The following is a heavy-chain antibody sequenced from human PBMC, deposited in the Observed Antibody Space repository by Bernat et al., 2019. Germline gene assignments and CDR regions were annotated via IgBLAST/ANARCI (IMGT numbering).Heavy chain of an antibody. D-gene: IGHD2-15*01. V-gene: IGHV3-23*01. CDR1: GFTFSSYD. J-gene: IGHJ6*02. CDR2: ISGGGDRT. CDR3: AKILSQVDYYWYGADV. Sequence: EVQLLESGGGLVQPGGSLRLSCAASGFTFSSYDMIWVRQAPGKGLEWVSGISGGGDRTYDADSVKGRFNISRDNSKNTLSLQMNSLRAEDTAVYYCAKILSQVDYYWYGADVWGQGTTVTVSS.